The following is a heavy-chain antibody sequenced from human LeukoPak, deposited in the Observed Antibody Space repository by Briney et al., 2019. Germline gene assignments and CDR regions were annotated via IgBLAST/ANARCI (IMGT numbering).Heavy chain of an antibody. CDR2: IYHSGST. CDR3: ARARITMVRGVIMTDAFDI. J-gene: IGHJ3*02. D-gene: IGHD3-10*01. V-gene: IGHV4-39*07. Sequence: PSETLSLTCTVSGGSISSSSYYWGWIRQPPGKGLEWIGEIYHSGSTNYNPSLKSRVTISVDRSKNQFSLKLSSVTAADTAVYYCARARITMVRGVIMTDAFDIWGQGTMVTVSS. CDR1: GGSISSSSYY.